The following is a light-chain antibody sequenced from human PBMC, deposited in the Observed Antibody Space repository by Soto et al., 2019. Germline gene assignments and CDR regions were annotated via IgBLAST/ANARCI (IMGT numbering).Light chain of an antibody. CDR3: QQYSVYFRT. V-gene: IGKV1-5*01. J-gene: IGKJ1*01. CDR2: DAS. Sequence: DIQMTQSPSFLSASVGDRVTITCRASQNIGRWLAWYQQKPGKAPKLLIYDASSLENGVPPRFSGSGSGTEFSLTISSLQPEDFATYRCQQYSVYFRTFGLGTTVEIK. CDR1: QNIGRW.